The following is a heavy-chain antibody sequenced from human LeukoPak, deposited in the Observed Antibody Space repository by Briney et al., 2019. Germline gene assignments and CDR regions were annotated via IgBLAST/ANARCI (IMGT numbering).Heavy chain of an antibody. CDR1: GGSISSYY. CDR2: IYYSGST. CDR3: ASWGRRAYYFDY. J-gene: IGHJ4*02. Sequence: SETLPLTCTVSGGSISSYYWSWIRQPPGKGLEWIGYIYYSGSTNYNPSLKSRVTISVDTSKNQFSLKLSSVTAADTAVCYCASWGRRAYYFDYWGQGTLVTVSS. V-gene: IGHV4-59*08. D-gene: IGHD7-27*01.